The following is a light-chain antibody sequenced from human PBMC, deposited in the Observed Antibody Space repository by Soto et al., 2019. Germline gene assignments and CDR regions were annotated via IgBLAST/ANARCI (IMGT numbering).Light chain of an antibody. V-gene: IGKV1-5*01. Sequence: DIQMTQSPSTRSASLGALVIITCRASQSITNRLAWYQQKPGKAPKVLIYDASNLEGGVPSRFSGSGSGTEFILTISSLQPDDFATYWCQHYGGMWTFGQGTKVDIK. CDR2: DAS. CDR1: QSITNR. CDR3: QHYGGMWT. J-gene: IGKJ1*01.